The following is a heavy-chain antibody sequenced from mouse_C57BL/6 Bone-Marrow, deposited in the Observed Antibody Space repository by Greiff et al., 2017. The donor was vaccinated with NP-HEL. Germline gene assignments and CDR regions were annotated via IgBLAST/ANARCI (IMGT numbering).Heavy chain of an antibody. V-gene: IGHV14-4*01. Sequence: VQLKESGAELVRPGASVKLSCTASGFNIKDDYMHWVKQRPEQGLEWIGWIDPENGDTEYASKFQGKANITADTASNTAYLQLSSLTSEDTAVYYCTTRFPFDYWGQGTTLTVSS. CDR1: GFNIKDDY. J-gene: IGHJ2*01. CDR3: TTRFPFDY. CDR2: IDPENGDT.